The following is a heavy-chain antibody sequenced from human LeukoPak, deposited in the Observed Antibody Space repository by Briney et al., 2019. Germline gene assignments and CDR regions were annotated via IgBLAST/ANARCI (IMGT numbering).Heavy chain of an antibody. J-gene: IGHJ4*02. V-gene: IGHV3-43*02. CDR1: GFTFSSYA. D-gene: IGHD6-19*01. CDR3: AKDRGWYDY. CDR2: ISGDGGST. Sequence: GGSLRLSCAASGFTFSSYAMHWVRQAPGKGLEWVSLISGDGGSTYYADSVKGRFTISRDNSKNSLYLQMNSLRTEDTALYHCAKDRGWYDYWGQGTLVTVSS.